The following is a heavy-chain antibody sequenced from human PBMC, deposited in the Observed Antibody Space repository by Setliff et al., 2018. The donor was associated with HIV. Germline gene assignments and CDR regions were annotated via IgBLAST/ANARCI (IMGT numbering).Heavy chain of an antibody. CDR1: GGTFSSYA. CDR2: IIPILGIA. J-gene: IGHJ3*02. Sequence: GASVKVSCKASGGTFSSYAISWVRQAPGQGLEWMGGIIPILGIANYAQKFQGRVKITADESTSTAYMELSSLRSEDTAVYYCAAESAWAFDIWGQGTMVTVSS. V-gene: IGHV1-69*10. CDR3: AAESAWAFDI.